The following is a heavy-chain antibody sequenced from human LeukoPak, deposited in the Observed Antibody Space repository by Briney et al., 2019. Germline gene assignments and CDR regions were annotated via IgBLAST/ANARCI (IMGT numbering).Heavy chain of an antibody. J-gene: IGHJ4*02. CDR1: GVSITNYY. D-gene: IGHD6-19*01. CDR3: ARHVGGWAPFDY. V-gene: IGHV4-59*08. Sequence: SETLSLTCSVSGVSITNYYWSWIRQPPGKGLEWIGYIFDSGSTNYNPSLKSRVTISVDTSKNQFSLKLNSVTAADTAVYYCARHVGGWAPFDYWGQGTLVTVSS. CDR2: IFDSGST.